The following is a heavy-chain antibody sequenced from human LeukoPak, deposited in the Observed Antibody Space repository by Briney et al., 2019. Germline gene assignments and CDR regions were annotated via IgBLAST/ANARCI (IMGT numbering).Heavy chain of an antibody. D-gene: IGHD4/OR15-4a*01. CDR2: IKRDGNEK. J-gene: IGHJ4*02. CDR1: GFSFSTYW. Sequence: AGGSLRLSRAASGFSFSTYWMSWVRQAPGKGLEWVANIKRDGNEKYYADSVKGRFTISRDNAKNTLDLQMNSLRAEDTAVYYCARDTLGEGEDANYAVYYFDYWGQGSVVTVSS. CDR3: ARDTLGEGEDANYAVYYFDY. V-gene: IGHV3-7*01.